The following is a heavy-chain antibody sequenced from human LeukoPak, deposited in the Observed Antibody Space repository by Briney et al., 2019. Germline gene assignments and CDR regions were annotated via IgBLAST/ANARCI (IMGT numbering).Heavy chain of an antibody. CDR2: IIPIFGTA. J-gene: IGHJ5*02. Sequence: ASVKVSCKASAGTFSSYAISWVRQAPGQGLEWMGGIIPIFGTANYAQKFQGRVTITADESTSTAYMELSSLRSEDTAVYYCARAYYGSGSYLNWFDPWGQGTLVTVSS. CDR1: AGTFSSYA. V-gene: IGHV1-69*13. CDR3: ARAYYGSGSYLNWFDP. D-gene: IGHD3-10*01.